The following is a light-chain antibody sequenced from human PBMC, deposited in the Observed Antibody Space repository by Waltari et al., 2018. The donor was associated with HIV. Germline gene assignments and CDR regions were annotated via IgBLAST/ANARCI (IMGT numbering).Light chain of an antibody. V-gene: IGKV3-15*01. J-gene: IGKJ5*01. Sequence: EIVMTQSPATLSVSPGERATLSCRASQSVSSNLAWYQQKPGQAPRLLIYGASSRATDIPARFSGSGSGTEFTLIISSLQSEDFAGYYCQQYNKWPPTFGQGTRLEIK. CDR2: GAS. CDR1: QSVSSN. CDR3: QQYNKWPPT.